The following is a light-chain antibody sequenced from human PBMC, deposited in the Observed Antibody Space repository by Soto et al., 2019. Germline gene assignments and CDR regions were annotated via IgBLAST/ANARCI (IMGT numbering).Light chain of an antibody. J-gene: IGLJ2*01. V-gene: IGLV4-69*01. Sequence: QPVLTQSPSASASLGASVKLTCTLTSGHSSYAIAWHQQQPEKGPRYLMKLNSDGSHSKGDVIPDRFSGSSSGAERYLTIASLQSEDEADYYCQTWGTGNVVFGGGTKLTVL. CDR1: SGHSSYA. CDR2: LNSDGSH. CDR3: QTWGTGNVV.